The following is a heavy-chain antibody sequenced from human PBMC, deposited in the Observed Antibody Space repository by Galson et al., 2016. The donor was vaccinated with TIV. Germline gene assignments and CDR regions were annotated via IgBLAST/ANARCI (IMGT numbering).Heavy chain of an antibody. V-gene: IGHV4-39*07. J-gene: IGHJ5*02. CDR3: ARDFGMTLARGVLSWFDL. Sequence: ETLSLTCTVSGGSISDSTYSWGWVRQPPGKNLEWVGSIFYVGNTFYSPSLKSRLTMSVDASKNQFSLRLSSVTAADTAIYYCARDFGMTLARGVLSWFDLWGQGTLVTVAS. D-gene: IGHD3-10*01. CDR1: GGSISDSTYS. CDR2: IFYVGNT.